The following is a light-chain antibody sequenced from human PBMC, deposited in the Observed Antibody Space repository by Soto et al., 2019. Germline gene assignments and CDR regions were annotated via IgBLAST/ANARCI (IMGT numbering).Light chain of an antibody. Sequence: QSVLTQPASVSGSPGQSITISCTGTSSDVGAYNFVSWYQQHPGKVPKLIIHEVSNRPSGVSNRFSGSKSGNTASLTISGLQTEDEADYYCSSHGGSSPFDVFGTGTKLTVL. J-gene: IGLJ1*01. CDR3: SSHGGSSPFDV. V-gene: IGLV2-14*01. CDR2: EVS. CDR1: SSDVGAYNF.